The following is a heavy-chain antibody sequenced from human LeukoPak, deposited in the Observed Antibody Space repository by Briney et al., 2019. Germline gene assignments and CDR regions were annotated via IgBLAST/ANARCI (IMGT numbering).Heavy chain of an antibody. CDR3: ARDRDRIAAAGTPGWFDP. J-gene: IGHJ5*02. CDR1: EYTFTSYY. D-gene: IGHD6-13*01. Sequence: ASVKVSCKASEYTFTSYYMHWVRQAPGQGLERMGIINPSGGSTSYAQKFQGRVTMTRDTSTSTVYMELSSLRSEDTAVYYCARDRDRIAAAGTPGWFDPWGQGTLVTVSS. CDR2: INPSGGST. V-gene: IGHV1-46*01.